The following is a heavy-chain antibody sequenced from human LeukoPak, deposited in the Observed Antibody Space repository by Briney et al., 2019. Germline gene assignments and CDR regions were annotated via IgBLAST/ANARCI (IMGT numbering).Heavy chain of an antibody. V-gene: IGHV4-38-2*02. CDR1: GYSISSGYY. Sequence: PSETLSLTCAVSGYSISSGYYWGWIRQPPGKGLGWIGSIYHSGSTYYNPSLKSRVTISVDTSKNQFSLKLSSVTAADTAVYYCAREADRIAVAGYFDYWGQGTLVTVSS. J-gene: IGHJ4*02. CDR3: AREADRIAVAGYFDY. CDR2: IYHSGST. D-gene: IGHD6-19*01.